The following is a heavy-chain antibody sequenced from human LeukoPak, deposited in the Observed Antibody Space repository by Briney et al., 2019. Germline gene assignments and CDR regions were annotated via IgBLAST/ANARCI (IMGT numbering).Heavy chain of an antibody. Sequence: GGSLRLSCAASGFTFSSYGMHWVRQAPGKGLEWVAVISYHGSNKYYADSVKGRFTISRDNSKNTLYLQMNSLRAEDTAVYYCAKAVEMATINYFDYWGQGTLVTVSS. V-gene: IGHV3-30*18. CDR3: AKAVEMATINYFDY. J-gene: IGHJ4*02. D-gene: IGHD5-24*01. CDR2: ISYHGSNK. CDR1: GFTFSSYG.